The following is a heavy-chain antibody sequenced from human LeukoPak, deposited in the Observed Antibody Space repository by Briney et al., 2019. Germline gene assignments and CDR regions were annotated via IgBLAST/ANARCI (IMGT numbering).Heavy chain of an antibody. CDR3: ARGSSFRDY. J-gene: IGHJ4*02. Sequence: PGGSLRLSCAASGFTLSSYWMSWVRQAGKGLEWVANIKQDGSEKYYVDSVKGRFTISRDNAKNLLYLQMNSLRAEDTAVYYCARGSSFRDYWGQGTLVTVSS. CDR1: GFTLSSYW. V-gene: IGHV3-7*01. CDR2: IKQDGSEK.